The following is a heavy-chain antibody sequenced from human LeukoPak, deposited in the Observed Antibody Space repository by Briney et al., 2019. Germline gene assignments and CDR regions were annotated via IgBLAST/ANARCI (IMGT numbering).Heavy chain of an antibody. CDR3: ARERYSSSWYVRDYYYYGMDV. Sequence: PGGSLRLSCAASGFTFSSYWMSWVRQAPGKGLEWVANIKQDGSEKYYVDSVKGRFTMSRDNAKNSLYLQMNSLRAEDTAVYYCARERYSSSWYVRDYYYYGMDVWGQGTTVTVSS. V-gene: IGHV3-7*01. J-gene: IGHJ6*02. CDR2: IKQDGSEK. CDR1: GFTFSSYW. D-gene: IGHD6-13*01.